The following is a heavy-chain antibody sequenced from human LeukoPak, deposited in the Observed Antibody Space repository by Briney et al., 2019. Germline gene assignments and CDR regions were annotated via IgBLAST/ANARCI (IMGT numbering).Heavy chain of an antibody. Sequence: GGSLRLSCVASGFTFSSYWMHWVRQDPRKGLVWVSRINGDGRNINYADSVRGRFTISRDNAKNTLYLQMNTLRAEDTAVYYCARDNAEDIVVVPAPHYYYYMDVWGKGTTVTVSS. V-gene: IGHV3-74*01. CDR1: GFTFSSYW. J-gene: IGHJ6*03. D-gene: IGHD2-2*01. CDR2: INGDGRNI. CDR3: ARDNAEDIVVVPAPHYYYYMDV.